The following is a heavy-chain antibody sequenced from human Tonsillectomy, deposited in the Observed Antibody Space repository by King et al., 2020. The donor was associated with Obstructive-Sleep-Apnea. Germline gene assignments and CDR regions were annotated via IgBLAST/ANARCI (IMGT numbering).Heavy chain of an antibody. CDR2: ISYVGSNK. Sequence: VQLVESGGGVVQPGRSLRLSCAASGFTFSSYAMHWVRQAPGKGLEWVAVISYVGSNKYYADSVKGRFTISRDNSKNTLYLQMNSLRAEDTAVYYCAKVVGPTIGGWFDPWGQGTLVTVSS. CDR1: GFTFSSYA. V-gene: IGHV3-30-3*01. CDR3: AKVVGPTIGGWFDP. J-gene: IGHJ5*02. D-gene: IGHD1-26*01.